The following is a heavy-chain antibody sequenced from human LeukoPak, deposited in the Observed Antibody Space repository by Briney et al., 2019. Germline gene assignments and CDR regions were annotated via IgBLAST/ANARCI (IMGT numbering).Heavy chain of an antibody. CDR2: MYYSGST. D-gene: IGHD1-1*01. CDR1: GGSISTYY. V-gene: IGHV4-59*08. CDR3: ARHLTGNDRTTGMDV. J-gene: IGHJ6*02. Sequence: SETLSLTCTVSGGSISTYYWSWIRQPPGKGLEWIGYMYYSGSTNYNPSLKSRVTISVDTSKNQFSLKLSSVTAADTAVYFCARHLTGNDRTTGMDVWGQGTTVTVSS.